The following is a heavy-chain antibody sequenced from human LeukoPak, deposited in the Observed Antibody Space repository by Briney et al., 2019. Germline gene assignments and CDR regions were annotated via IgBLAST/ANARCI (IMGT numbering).Heavy chain of an antibody. CDR2: INHSGST. Sequence: SETLSLTCAVYVGSFSGYYWSWIRQPPRKGLEWIGEINHSGSTNYNPSLKSRVTISLDTSKNQISLRLTSVTAADTAVYYCAREGFRSVYRFFDYWGQGTLVTVSS. CDR3: AREGFRSVYRFFDY. V-gene: IGHV4-34*01. CDR1: VGSFSGYY. J-gene: IGHJ4*02. D-gene: IGHD3-16*02.